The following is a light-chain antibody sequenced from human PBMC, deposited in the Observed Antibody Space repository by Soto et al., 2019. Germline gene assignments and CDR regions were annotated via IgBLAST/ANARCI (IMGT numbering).Light chain of an antibody. Sequence: IVVSLSPATLSVSQGERATLSCRASQSVGSDLAWYQQKPGQAPRLVIYDIFTRATGIPARFSGSGSGTEFTLTISSLQSEDFAVYYCQQFNNWPRTFGQGTKVDIK. V-gene: IGKV3-15*01. CDR2: DIF. CDR1: QSVGSD. J-gene: IGKJ1*01. CDR3: QQFNNWPRT.